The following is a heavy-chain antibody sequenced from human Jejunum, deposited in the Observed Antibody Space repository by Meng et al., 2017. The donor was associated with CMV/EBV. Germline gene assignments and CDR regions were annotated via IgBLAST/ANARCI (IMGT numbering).Heavy chain of an antibody. CDR1: GGSVSSASYL. J-gene: IGHJ4*02. CDR2: MYSSGST. V-gene: IGHV4-61*02. D-gene: IGHD3-9*01. Sequence: QWQRQGSGPGRVRPSQTLSLPCIASGGSVSSASYLWSWIRQPAGKGLEGIGRMYSSGSTYYNPSLKSRLTMSIDTSKNQFSLELSSVTAADTAVYYCARMTGTNYFDYWGQGTLVTVSS. CDR3: ARMTGTNYFDY.